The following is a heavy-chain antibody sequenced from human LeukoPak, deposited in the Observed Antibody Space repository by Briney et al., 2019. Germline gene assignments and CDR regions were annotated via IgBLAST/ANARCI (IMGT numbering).Heavy chain of an antibody. CDR2: INPNSGGT. D-gene: IGHD6-13*01. CDR3: ASGYSVDYGDY. Sequence: APVNVSCMASGYTFTGYYMHWVRQAPGQGLEWMGRINPNSGGTNYAQKFQGRVTMTRDTSISTAYRELSRLRSDDTAVYYCASGYSVDYGDYWGQGTLVTVSS. J-gene: IGHJ4*02. V-gene: IGHV1-2*06. CDR1: GYTFTGYY.